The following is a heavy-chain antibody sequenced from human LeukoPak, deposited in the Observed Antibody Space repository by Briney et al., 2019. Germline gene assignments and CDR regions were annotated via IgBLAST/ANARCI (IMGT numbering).Heavy chain of an antibody. CDR3: ARSNYVWGSYRPRQSDAFDI. D-gene: IGHD3-16*02. CDR2: INHSGST. Sequence: SETLSLTCAVYGGSFSGYYWSWIRQPPGKGLEWIGEINHSGSTNYNPSLKSRVTMSVDTSKNQFSLKLSSVTAADTAVYYCARSNYVWGSYRPRQSDAFDIWGQGTMVAVSS. V-gene: IGHV4-34*01. CDR1: GGSFSGYY. J-gene: IGHJ3*02.